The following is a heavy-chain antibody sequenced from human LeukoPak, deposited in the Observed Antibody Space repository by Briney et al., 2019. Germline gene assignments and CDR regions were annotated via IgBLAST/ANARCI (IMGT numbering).Heavy chain of an antibody. V-gene: IGHV1-69*13. Sequence: SVKVSCEASGGTFSSYAISWVRQAPGQGLEWMGGIIPIFGTANYAQKFQGRVTITADQSTSTAYMELSSLRSEDTAVYYCARAMNQWFGELLIYGMDVWGQGTTVTVSS. CDR3: ARAMNQWFGELLIYGMDV. D-gene: IGHD3-10*01. J-gene: IGHJ6*02. CDR2: IIPIFGTA. CDR1: GGTFSSYA.